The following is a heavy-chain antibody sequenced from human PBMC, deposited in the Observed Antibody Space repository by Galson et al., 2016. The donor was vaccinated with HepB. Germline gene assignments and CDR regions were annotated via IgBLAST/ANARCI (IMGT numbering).Heavy chain of an antibody. J-gene: IGHJ6*02. CDR3: AREGDSGSSHHYYYGMDV. CDR1: GFTVSNNY. Sequence: SLRLSCAASGFTVSNNYMNWVRQAPGKGLEWVSTIHSAGNTYYADSVKGRFIISRDNSKNTLYLQMNSLRAEDTAVYYCAREGDSGSSHHYYYGMDVWGQGTTVTVSS. CDR2: IHSAGNT. V-gene: IGHV3-53*01. D-gene: IGHD3-10*01.